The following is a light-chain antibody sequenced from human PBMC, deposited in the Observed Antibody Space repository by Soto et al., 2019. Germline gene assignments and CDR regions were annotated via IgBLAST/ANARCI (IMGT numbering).Light chain of an antibody. J-gene: IGKJ2*01. CDR3: MQALQTPPYT. CDR2: LGS. V-gene: IGKV2-28*01. CDR1: ESLLHYNGYDY. Sequence: EIVMTQSPLSLPVTPGEPASISCRSSESLLHYNGYDYLDWYLQKPGQSPQLLIHLGSNRASGVPDRFSGSGSGTDFTLKISRVEAEDVGVYYCMQALQTPPYTFGQGTKLEIK.